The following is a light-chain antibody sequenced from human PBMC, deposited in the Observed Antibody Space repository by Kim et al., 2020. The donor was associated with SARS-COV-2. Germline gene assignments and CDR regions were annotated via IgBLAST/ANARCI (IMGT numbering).Light chain of an antibody. CDR1: SSDVGAYNY. CDR3: SSYAGTNNLI. V-gene: IGLV2-8*01. CDR2: EVN. J-gene: IGLJ2*01. Sequence: GQSVAIPCTGTSSDVGAYNYVSWYQQHPGKAPKLMIYEVNKRPSGVPDRFSGSKSGNTASLTVSGLQAEDEADYYCSSYAGTNNLIFGGGTQLTVL.